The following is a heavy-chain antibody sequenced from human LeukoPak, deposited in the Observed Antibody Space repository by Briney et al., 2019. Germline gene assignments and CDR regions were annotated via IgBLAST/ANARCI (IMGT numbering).Heavy chain of an antibody. CDR2: VSGDGNRS. Sequence: GGSLRLSCAASGFTFSVYWIYWVRQAPGKGLVWVSRVSGDGNRSTYADSVKGRFTISRDNAKNTAYLQMNSLRAEDTAVYYCARTYCGGDCYGYFQHWGQGTLVTVSS. V-gene: IGHV3-74*01. CDR1: GFTFSVYW. J-gene: IGHJ1*01. CDR3: ARTYCGGDCYGYFQH. D-gene: IGHD2-21*02.